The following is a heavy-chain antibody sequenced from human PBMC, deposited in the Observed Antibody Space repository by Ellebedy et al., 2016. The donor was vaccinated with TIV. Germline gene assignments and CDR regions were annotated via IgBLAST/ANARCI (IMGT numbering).Heavy chain of an antibody. J-gene: IGHJ4*02. CDR2: ITTYNGDS. CDR3: ARKVWFGDSALAH. D-gene: IGHD3-10*01. CDR1: GYAFTDYR. V-gene: IGHV1-18*01. Sequence: AASVKVSCKVSGYAFTDYRIDWVRLAPGQGLEWMGWITTYNGDSDSVQKFQGRVTITADTSTNTAYMELRSLRSDDTAVYYSARKVWFGDSALAHWGQGTLVTVSS.